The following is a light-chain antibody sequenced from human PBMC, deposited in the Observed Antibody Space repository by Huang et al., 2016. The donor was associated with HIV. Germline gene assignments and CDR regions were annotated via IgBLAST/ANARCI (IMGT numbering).Light chain of an antibody. CDR1: QSIHTY. V-gene: IGKV1-39*01. CDR3: QQSNSAPLT. J-gene: IGKJ4*01. Sequence: DIQLTQSPSSLSASVGDRVTITCRASQSIHTYLNWYQQKPGKAPKLLIHATSNLQSGVPSRFSGSGSGTDFTLTINSLKPEDFATYYCQQSNSAPLTFGGGTGWRSN. CDR2: ATS.